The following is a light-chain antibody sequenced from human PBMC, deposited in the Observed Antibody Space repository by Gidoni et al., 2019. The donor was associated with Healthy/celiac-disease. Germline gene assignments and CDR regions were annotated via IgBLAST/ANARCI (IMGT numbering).Light chain of an antibody. CDR2: GAS. J-gene: IGKJ2*01. CDR1: QSVSSSY. Sequence: DIVLTQSPGTLSLSPGERATLSCRASQSVSSSYLAWYQQKPGQAPRLLIYGASSRATGIPDRFSGSGSGTDFTLTISRLEPEEFAVYYCQQYGSSPPMYTFGQGTKLESK. V-gene: IGKV3-20*01. CDR3: QQYGSSPPMYT.